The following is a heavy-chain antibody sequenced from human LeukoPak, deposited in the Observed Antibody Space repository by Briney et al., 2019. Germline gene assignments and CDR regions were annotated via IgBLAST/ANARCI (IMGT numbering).Heavy chain of an antibody. Sequence: GGSLRLSCLASGFTFSSYSMNWVRQAPGKGLEWVSSISSSSSYIYYADSVKGRFTISRDNAKNSLYLQMNSLRAEDTAVYYCASSYDFWSGYFDYWGQGTLVTVSS. CDR2: ISSSSSYI. CDR3: ASSYDFWSGYFDY. CDR1: GFTFSSYS. D-gene: IGHD3-3*01. J-gene: IGHJ4*02. V-gene: IGHV3-21*01.